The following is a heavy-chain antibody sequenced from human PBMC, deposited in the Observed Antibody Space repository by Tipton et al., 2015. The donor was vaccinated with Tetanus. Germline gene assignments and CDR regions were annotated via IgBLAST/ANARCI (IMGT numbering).Heavy chain of an antibody. CDR3: TRGSYGPEY. V-gene: IGHV3-7*04. D-gene: IGHD4-17*01. J-gene: IGHJ4*02. Sequence: GSLRLSCAASGFIFNNYWMNWFRQAPGKGLEWATNIKQDGSEKYYVDSVKGRFTISRDNAKSTLFLQMNSLRAEDTAVYYCTRGSYGPEYWGQGTLVTVSS. CDR1: GFIFNNYW. CDR2: IKQDGSEK.